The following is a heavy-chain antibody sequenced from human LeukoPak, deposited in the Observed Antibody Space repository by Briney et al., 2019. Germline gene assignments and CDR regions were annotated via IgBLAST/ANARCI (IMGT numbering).Heavy chain of an antibody. D-gene: IGHD3-10*01. Sequence: PGGSLRLSCAASGFTFSSYGMHWVRQAPGKGLEWVAVISYDGSNKYYADSVKGRFTITRDNSKNTLYLQMNSLRAEDTAVYYCAKDTGMVRGVMVWYFDLWGRGTLVTVSS. J-gene: IGHJ2*01. CDR1: GFTFSSYG. V-gene: IGHV3-30*18. CDR3: AKDTGMVRGVMVWYFDL. CDR2: ISYDGSNK.